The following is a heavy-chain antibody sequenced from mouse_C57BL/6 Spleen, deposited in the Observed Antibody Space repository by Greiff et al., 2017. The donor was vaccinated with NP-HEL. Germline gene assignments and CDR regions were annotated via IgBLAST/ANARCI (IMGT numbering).Heavy chain of an antibody. CDR2: IDPSDSYT. D-gene: IGHD2-1*01. CDR3: ARTKGNGFFDY. Sequence: VQLQQPGAELVMPGASVKLSCKASGYTFTSYWMHWVKQRPGQGLEWIGEIDPSDSYTNYNQKFKGKSTLTVDKSSSTAYMQLSSLTSEDSAVYYCARTKGNGFFDYWGQGTTLTVSS. V-gene: IGHV1-69*01. CDR1: GYTFTSYW. J-gene: IGHJ2*01.